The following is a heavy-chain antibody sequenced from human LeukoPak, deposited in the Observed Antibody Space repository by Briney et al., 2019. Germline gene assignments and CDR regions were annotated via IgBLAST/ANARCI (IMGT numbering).Heavy chain of an antibody. D-gene: IGHD3-10*02. CDR1: GFTFDDYD. CDR3: AELGITMIGGV. Sequence: PGGSLRLSCAASGFTFDDYDISWVRQAPGKGLEWVSHINWNGGNTAYADSVKGRFTISRDNAKKYLYLQMNSLRAEDTAVYYCAELGITMIGGVWGKGTTVTISS. J-gene: IGHJ6*04. V-gene: IGHV3-20*04. CDR2: INWNGGNT.